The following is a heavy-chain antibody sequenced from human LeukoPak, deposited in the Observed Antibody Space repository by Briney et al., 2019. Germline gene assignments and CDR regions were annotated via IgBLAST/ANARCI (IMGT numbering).Heavy chain of an antibody. D-gene: IGHD3-10*01. J-gene: IGHJ5*02. Sequence: PGGSLRLSCAASGFTFSRYGMHWVRQAPGKGLEWVAVISYDGSNRNYADSAKGRFTISRDNSKNTLYLQMNSLRAEDTAVYYCARGRRGYYGSGSYTFDPWGQGTLVTVSS. CDR1: GFTFSRYG. CDR3: ARGRRGYYGSGSYTFDP. CDR2: ISYDGSNR. V-gene: IGHV3-30*03.